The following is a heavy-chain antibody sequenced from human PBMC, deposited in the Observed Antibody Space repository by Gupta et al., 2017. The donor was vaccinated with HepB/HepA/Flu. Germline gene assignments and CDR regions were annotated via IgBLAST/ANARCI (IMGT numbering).Heavy chain of an antibody. Sequence: EVQLVESGGGLIQPGGSLRLSCLASGLAVRGDSMSWVRQAPGTGLECVAVSHGDGRTYYADYVKGRFTISRDTSKNKVYLDMNYVGVEDTAIYYCARLFDFWSGLPPDAFDRGGQGTMVTVSS. V-gene: IGHV3-53*01. CDR3: ARLFDFWSGLPPDAFDR. D-gene: IGHD3-3*01. CDR2: SHGDGRT. CDR1: GLAVRGDS. J-gene: IGHJ3*01.